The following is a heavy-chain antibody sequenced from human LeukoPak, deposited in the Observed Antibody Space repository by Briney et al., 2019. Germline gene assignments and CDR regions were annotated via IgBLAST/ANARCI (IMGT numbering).Heavy chain of an antibody. Sequence: PSETLSLTCTVSGGSISSSNYYCNWIRQPPGKGLEWIGYIYSSGSANYSPSLKSRVTISVDTSKNQFSLKLSSVTAADTAVYYCASASIAARANWFDPWGQGTLVTVSS. J-gene: IGHJ5*02. D-gene: IGHD6-6*01. CDR3: ASASIAARANWFDP. CDR2: IYSSGSA. CDR1: GGSISSSNYY. V-gene: IGHV4-61*05.